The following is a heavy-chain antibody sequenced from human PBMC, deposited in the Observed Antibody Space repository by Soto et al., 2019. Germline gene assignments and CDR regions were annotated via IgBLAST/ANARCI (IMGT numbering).Heavy chain of an antibody. V-gene: IGHV3-30*03. CDR3: ALIAVAGVVDMDFDN. D-gene: IGHD6-19*01. CDR1: GFTFSNYG. Sequence: QVQLVESGGGVVQPGRSLRLSCAASGFTFSNYGMHWVRQAPGKGLEWVAVISSDGSKKYYADSMKGRFTISRDRSKDTLYLQMNSLRAEDTAVYYCALIAVAGVVDMDFDNWGQGTLVSVSS. CDR2: ISSDGSKK. J-gene: IGHJ4*02.